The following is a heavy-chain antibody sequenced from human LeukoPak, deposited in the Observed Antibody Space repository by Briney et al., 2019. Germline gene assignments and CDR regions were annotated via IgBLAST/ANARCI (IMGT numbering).Heavy chain of an antibody. CDR1: GGSISSYY. V-gene: IGHV4-4*02. CDR2: IYHSGST. J-gene: IGHJ5*02. CDR3: ARLGTAAAGTFWFDP. Sequence: SETLSLTCTVSGGSISSYYWSWVRQPPGKGLEWIGEIYHSGSTNYNPSLKSRVTISVDKSKNQFSLKLSSVTAADTAVYYCARLGTAAAGTFWFDPWGQGTLVTVSS. D-gene: IGHD6-13*01.